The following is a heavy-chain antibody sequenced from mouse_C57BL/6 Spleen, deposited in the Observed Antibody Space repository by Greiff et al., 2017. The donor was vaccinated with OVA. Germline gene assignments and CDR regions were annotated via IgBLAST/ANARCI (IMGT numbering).Heavy chain of an antibody. CDR1: GFTFSSYA. CDR2: ISDGGSYT. V-gene: IGHV5-4*01. Sequence: EVQRVESGGGLVKPGGSLKLSCAASGFTFSSYAMSWVRQTPEKRLEWVATISDGGSYTYYPDNVKGRFTISRDNAKNNPYLQMSHLKSEDTAMYYCAREGITTVVPYYFDYWGQGTTLTVSS. D-gene: IGHD1-1*01. CDR3: AREGITTVVPYYFDY. J-gene: IGHJ2*01.